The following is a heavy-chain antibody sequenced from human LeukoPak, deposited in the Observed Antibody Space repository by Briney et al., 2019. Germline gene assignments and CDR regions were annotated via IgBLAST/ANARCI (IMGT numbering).Heavy chain of an antibody. J-gene: IGHJ2*01. CDR1: GYTFTNYG. Sequence: ASVKVSCKASGYTFTNYGISLVRQAPGQGLEWMGWITAYNGNTDYTQKLQGRVTMTTDTSTSTAYMELRSLRSDDTAVYYCARDGRPRPWYFDLWGRGTLVTVSS. V-gene: IGHV1-18*01. D-gene: IGHD6-25*01. CDR3: ARDGRPRPWYFDL. CDR2: ITAYNGNT.